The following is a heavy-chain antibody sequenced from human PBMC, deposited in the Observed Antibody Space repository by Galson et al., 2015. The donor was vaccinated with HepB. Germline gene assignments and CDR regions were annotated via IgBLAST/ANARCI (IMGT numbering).Heavy chain of an antibody. CDR3: ARAIYPVTTVTTWYFDL. D-gene: IGHD4-17*01. J-gene: IGHJ2*01. V-gene: IGHV4-34*01. Sequence: LSLTCAVYGGSFSGYYWSWIRQPPGKGLEWIGEINHSGSTNYNPSLKSRVTISVDTSKNQFSLKLSSVTAADTAVYYCARAIYPVTTVTTWYFDLWGRGTLVTVSS. CDR1: GGSFSGYY. CDR2: INHSGST.